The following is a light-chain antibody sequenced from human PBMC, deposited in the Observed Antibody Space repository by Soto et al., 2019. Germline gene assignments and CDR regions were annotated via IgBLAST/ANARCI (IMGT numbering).Light chain of an antibody. CDR1: HVMGMY. CDR3: KPRRGT. Sequence: DIQMTQSPSTLSLSVGYRSTVTCLASHVMGMYLAWYQQKPGKAPKLLIYAASTLQSGVPSRFSGSGSGTDFTLTISRLKPEDFAACYCKPRRGTFAQGTRWIS. J-gene: IGKJ1*01. V-gene: IGKV1-9*01. CDR2: AAS.